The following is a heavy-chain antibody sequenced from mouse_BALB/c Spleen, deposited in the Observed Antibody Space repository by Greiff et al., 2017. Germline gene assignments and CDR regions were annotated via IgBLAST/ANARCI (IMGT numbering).Heavy chain of an antibody. CDR2: ISTYSGNT. D-gene: IGHD2-3*01. V-gene: IGHV1-67*01. Sequence: VQLQQSGPELVRPGVSVKISCKGSGYTFTDYAMHWVKQSHAKSLEWIGVISTYSGNTNYNQKFKGKATMTVDKSSSTAYMELARLTSEDSAIYYCAKIYDGYPASYYFDDWGQGTTLTVSS. CDR1: GYTFTDYA. J-gene: IGHJ2*01. CDR3: AKIYDGYPASYYFDD.